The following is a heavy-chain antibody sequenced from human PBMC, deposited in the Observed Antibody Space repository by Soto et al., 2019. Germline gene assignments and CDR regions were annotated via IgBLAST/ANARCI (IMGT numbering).Heavy chain of an antibody. V-gene: IGHV1-18*01. CDR2: ISAYNGNT. D-gene: IGHD2-2*01. CDR1: GYTFTSYG. CDR3: ARGYCSSTSCYWDYYYYYMDV. Sequence: HVQLVQSGAEVKKPGVSVKVSCKASGYTFTSYGISWVRQAPGQGLEWMGWISAYNGNTNYAQKLQGRVTMTTDTSTSTAYMELRSLRSDDTAVYYCARGYCSSTSCYWDYYYYYMDVWGKGTTVTVSS. J-gene: IGHJ6*03.